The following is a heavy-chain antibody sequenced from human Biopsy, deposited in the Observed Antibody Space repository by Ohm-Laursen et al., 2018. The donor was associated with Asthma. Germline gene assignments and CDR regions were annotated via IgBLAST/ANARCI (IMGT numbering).Heavy chain of an antibody. Sequence: TLSLTCTASGASITTSPSYWSWLRLLPGKGLEWIGCIYYNGETFFNPSLKNPLFMSLDSSKNQFSLKMTSVTVADTAVYFCARNLPGYTYGPFEDWGQGTLVTVSS. CDR2: IYYNGET. D-gene: IGHD5-18*01. J-gene: IGHJ4*02. V-gene: IGHV4-31*01. CDR1: GASITTSPSY. CDR3: ARNLPGYTYGPFED.